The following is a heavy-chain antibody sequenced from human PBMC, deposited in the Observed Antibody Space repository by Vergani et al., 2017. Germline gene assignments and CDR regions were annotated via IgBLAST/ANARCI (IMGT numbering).Heavy chain of an antibody. Sequence: QVQLQQWGAGLLKPSETLSLTCDVYGGSLSGYYWNWIRQSPGTGLEWIGEINHSRSTNYNLSLKSRVTISVDTSKNQFSLKLSYVTAADTAMYYCARGRNYYYKHYMDVWGKGTTVTVSS. J-gene: IGHJ6*03. V-gene: IGHV4-34*01. CDR2: INHSRST. CDR3: ARGRNYYYKHYMDV. CDR1: GGSLSGYY.